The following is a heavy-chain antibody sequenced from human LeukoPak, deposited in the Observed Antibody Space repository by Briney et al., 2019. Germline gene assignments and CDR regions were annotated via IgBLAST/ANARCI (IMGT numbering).Heavy chain of an antibody. CDR1: GGSISSSSHY. CDR2: IYYSGST. V-gene: IGHV4-39*07. D-gene: IGHD1-1*01. Sequence: PSETLSLTCTVSGGSISSSSHYWGWIRQPPGKGLEWIGSIYYSGSTYHNLSLKSRVTISVDTSKNQFSLKLSSVTAADTAVYYCARDRLSDNWYYGMDVWGQGTTVTVSS. J-gene: IGHJ6*02. CDR3: ARDRLSDNWYYGMDV.